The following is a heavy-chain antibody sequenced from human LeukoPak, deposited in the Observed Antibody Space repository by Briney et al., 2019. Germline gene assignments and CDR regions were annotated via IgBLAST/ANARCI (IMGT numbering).Heavy chain of an antibody. J-gene: IGHJ4*02. CDR1: GFTFSSYW. Sequence: PGGSLRLSCAASGFTFSSYWMHWVRQVPGKGLVWVSRIKTDGSNTVYADNVQGRFTISRENAKNTVYLQMNSLRVEDKAVYYCTRTYYYDSREYFDYWGPGALVTVSS. CDR3: TRTYYYDSREYFDY. D-gene: IGHD3-22*01. CDR2: IKTDGSNT. V-gene: IGHV3-74*01.